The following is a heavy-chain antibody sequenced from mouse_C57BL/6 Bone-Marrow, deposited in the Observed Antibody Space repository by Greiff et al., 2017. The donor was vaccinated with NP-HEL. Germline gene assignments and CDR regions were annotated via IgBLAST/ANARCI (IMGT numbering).Heavy chain of an antibody. D-gene: IGHD3-1*01. CDR1: GFTFSDYG. J-gene: IGHJ1*03. CDR3: ARLGPWYFDV. CDR2: ISNLAYSI. V-gene: IGHV5-15*01. Sequence: EVKVVESGGGLVQPGGSLKLSCAASGFTFSDYGMAWVRQAPRKGPEWVAFISNLAYSIYYADTVTGRFTISRENAKNTLYLEMSSLRSEDTAMYYCARLGPWYFDVWGTGTTVTVSS.